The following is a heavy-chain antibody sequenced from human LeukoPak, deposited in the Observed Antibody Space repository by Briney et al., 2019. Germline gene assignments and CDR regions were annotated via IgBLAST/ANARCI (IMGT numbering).Heavy chain of an antibody. CDR1: GGSIRSGGYY. V-gene: IGHV4-61*08. CDR2: IYDSGST. CDR3: ARDRYYDFWSGYYEWNWFDP. D-gene: IGHD3-3*01. Sequence: SETLSLTCTVSGGSIRSGGYYWSWIRQHPGKGLQWIGYIYDSGSTYYNPSLKSRVTMSVDTSKNQFSLKLSSVTAADTAVYYCARDRYYDFWSGYYEWNWFDPWGQGTLVTVSS. J-gene: IGHJ5*02.